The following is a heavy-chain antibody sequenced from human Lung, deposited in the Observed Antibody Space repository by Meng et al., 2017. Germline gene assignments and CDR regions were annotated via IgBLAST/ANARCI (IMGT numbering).Heavy chain of an antibody. J-gene: IGHJ2*01. Sequence: QVQRQESGPGLVKPSQTLSLTCTVSGGSISSSNYYWSWIRQPPGKGLEWSGHIYNSGSAYYNPSLKSRITISVDTSKNQFSLKLSSVTAADTAVYYCARGQKGYFDLWGRGTLVTGSS. CDR3: ARGQKGYFDL. V-gene: IGHV4-30-4*01. CDR1: GGSISSSNYY. CDR2: IYNSGSA.